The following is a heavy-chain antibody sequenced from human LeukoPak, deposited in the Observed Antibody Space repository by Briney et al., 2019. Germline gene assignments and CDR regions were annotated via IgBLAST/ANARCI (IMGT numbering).Heavy chain of an antibody. CDR3: ARDQFHSGYDHDAFDI. CDR2: IYHSGST. Sequence: PWGTLSLTCAVSGGSISSSNWWSWVRQPPGKGLEWIGEIYHSGSTNYNPSLKSRVTISVDKSKNQFSLKLSSVTAADTAVYYCARDQFHSGYDHDAFDIWGQGTMVTVSS. J-gene: IGHJ3*02. CDR1: GGSISSSNW. V-gene: IGHV4-4*02. D-gene: IGHD5-12*01.